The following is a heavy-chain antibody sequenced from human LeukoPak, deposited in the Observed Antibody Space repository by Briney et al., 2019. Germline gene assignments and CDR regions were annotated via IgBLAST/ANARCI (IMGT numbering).Heavy chain of an antibody. Sequence: GRSLRLSCAASGFIFSNYGMHWVRHAPGKGLEWVAVIWFDGSNEDYADSVKGRFTISRDNSKNTLFLQMNSLRAEDTAVYYCAKVVPFELGFDYWGQGTLVTVSS. CDR2: IWFDGSNE. J-gene: IGHJ4*02. D-gene: IGHD3/OR15-3a*01. CDR1: GFIFSNYG. CDR3: AKVVPFELGFDY. V-gene: IGHV3-33*06.